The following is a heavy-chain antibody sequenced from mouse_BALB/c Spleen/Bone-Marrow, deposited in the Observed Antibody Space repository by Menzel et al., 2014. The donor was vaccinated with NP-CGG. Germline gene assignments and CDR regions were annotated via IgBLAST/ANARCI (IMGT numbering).Heavy chain of an antibody. D-gene: IGHD1-2*01. Sequence: DVQLVESGGGLVQPGGSLKLSCAASGFDFSRYWMTWVRQAPGKGLEWIGEINPDSSTINYTPSLKDKFIISRDNAKKTLYLQMSKVRSEDTALYYCAKIYYYGYVAYWGQGTLITVSA. V-gene: IGHV4-1*02. J-gene: IGHJ3*01. CDR2: INPDSSTI. CDR1: GFDFSRYW. CDR3: AKIYYYGYVAY.